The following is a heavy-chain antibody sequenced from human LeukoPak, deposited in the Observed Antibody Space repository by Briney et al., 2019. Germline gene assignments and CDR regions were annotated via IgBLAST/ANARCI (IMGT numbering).Heavy chain of an antibody. CDR1: GFTFDDYA. J-gene: IGHJ3*02. CDR2: ISGDGGST. CDR3: AREADCSGGSCYRGAFDI. D-gene: IGHD2-15*01. Sequence: GGSLRLSCAASGFTFDDYAMHWVRQAPGKGLEWVSLISGDGGSTYYADSVKGRFTISRDNSKNTLSLQMNSLRAEDTAVYYCAREADCSGGSCYRGAFDIWGQGTMVTVSS. V-gene: IGHV3-43*02.